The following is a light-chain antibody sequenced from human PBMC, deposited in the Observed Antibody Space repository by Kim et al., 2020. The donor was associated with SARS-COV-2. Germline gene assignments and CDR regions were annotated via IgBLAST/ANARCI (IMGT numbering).Light chain of an antibody. CDR3: QSYDSSLPVV. CDR1: SSKIGADFD. CDR2: GNS. Sequence: GQRVTIPCSGSSSKIGADFDVHCYQQLPGTAPNLLIYGNSNRPSGVPDRFSGSKSGTSASLAITGLQAEDEADYYCQSYDSSLPVVFGGGTQLTVL. J-gene: IGLJ2*01. V-gene: IGLV1-40*01.